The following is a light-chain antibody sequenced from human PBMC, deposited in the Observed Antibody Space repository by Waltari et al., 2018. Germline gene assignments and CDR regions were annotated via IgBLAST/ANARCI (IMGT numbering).Light chain of an antibody. CDR2: KYD. CDR1: NLGSRR. V-gene: IGLV3-21*02. Sequence: VLTQPPSVSVAPGHTARIPWGGNNLGSRRVPWYQQTPGQARLVVVYKYDPRPPGSPERFPGPNSGSTATLTISGVEAGDEAAYYCQVWHYSGEDVWVFGGGTKLTVL. CDR3: QVWHYSGEDVWV. J-gene: IGLJ3*02.